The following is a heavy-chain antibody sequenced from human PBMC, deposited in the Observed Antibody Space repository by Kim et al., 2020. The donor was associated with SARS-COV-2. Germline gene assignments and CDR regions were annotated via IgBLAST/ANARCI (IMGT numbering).Heavy chain of an antibody. CDR3: ARDMTTGTGWYYYYGMDV. Sequence: VKGRLTISRDNAKNSLYLQMNSLRAEDTAVYYCARDMTTGTGWYYYYGMDVWGQGTTVTVSS. D-gene: IGHD4-17*01. V-gene: IGHV3-11*05. J-gene: IGHJ6*02.